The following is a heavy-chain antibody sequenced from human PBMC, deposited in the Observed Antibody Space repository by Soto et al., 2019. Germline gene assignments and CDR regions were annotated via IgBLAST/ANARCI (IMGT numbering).Heavy chain of an antibody. D-gene: IGHD2-15*01. J-gene: IGHJ5*02. CDR1: GYTFTTHG. V-gene: IGHV1-18*01. CDR3: ARDLGYCRSGTCYWEWFDP. Sequence: QVQLVQSGAEVKKPGASVKVSCKASGYTFTTHGISWVRQVPGQGLEWMGWVRGDNGHTNYAQSLQGRVTMITDISTNTAYMELRSLRSDDTAVYYCARDLGYCRSGTCYWEWFDPWGQGTLVTVSS. CDR2: VRGDNGHT.